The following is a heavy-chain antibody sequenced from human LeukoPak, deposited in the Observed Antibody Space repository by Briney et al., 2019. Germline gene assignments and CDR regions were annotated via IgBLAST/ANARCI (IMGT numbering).Heavy chain of an antibody. D-gene: IGHD6-13*01. CDR2: IYYSGST. CDR1: GGSISSYY. Sequence: SETLSLTCTVSGGSISSYYWSWIRQPPGKGLEWIGYIYYSGSTNYNPSLKSRVTISVDTFKNQFSLKLNAVTAGDTAVYYCARRREGSSWVDYWGQGTLVTVSS. V-gene: IGHV4-59*08. J-gene: IGHJ4*02. CDR3: ARRREGSSWVDY.